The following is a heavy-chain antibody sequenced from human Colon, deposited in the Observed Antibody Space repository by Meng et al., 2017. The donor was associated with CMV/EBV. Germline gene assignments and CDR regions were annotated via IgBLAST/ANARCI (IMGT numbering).Heavy chain of an antibody. V-gene: IGHV4-31*03. CDR3: ARASYGSGSPLGESWFDP. CDR2: IHDSGST. Sequence: QVQLQESGPGLVKPSQTLSLTCTVSGGSISSGGYYWSWIRQHPGKGLEWIGYIHDSGSTYYNPSLKSRVTISADTSKNQFSLKLSSMTAADTAVYYCARASYGSGSPLGESWFDPWGQGPLGTVVS. CDR1: GGSISSGGYY. D-gene: IGHD3-10*01. J-gene: IGHJ5*02.